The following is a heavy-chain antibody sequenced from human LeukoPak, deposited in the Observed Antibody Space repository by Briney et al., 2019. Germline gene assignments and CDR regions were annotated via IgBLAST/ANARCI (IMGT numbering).Heavy chain of an antibody. V-gene: IGHV1-18*01. Sequence: ASVKVSCKASGYTFTSFGISWVRQAPGQGLEWMGWISIYNGKTNYAQKLQDRVTMTTDTSTSTAYMELRSLRSEDTAVYYCATLCCGSYYMDVWGKGTTVTVSS. CDR3: ATLCCGSYYMDV. D-gene: IGHD2-15*01. CDR2: ISIYNGKT. J-gene: IGHJ6*03. CDR1: GYTFTSFG.